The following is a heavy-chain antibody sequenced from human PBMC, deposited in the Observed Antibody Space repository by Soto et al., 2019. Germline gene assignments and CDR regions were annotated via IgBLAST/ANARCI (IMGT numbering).Heavy chain of an antibody. CDR3: ARQSRDFDY. Sequence: SETLSLTCTVSGGSISNYYWSWIRQPPGKGLQWIGYIFSSGSTNYNPSLKSRVTISVDTSKNQFSLNLSSVTAADTAVYYCARQSRDFDYWGQGSLVT. CDR2: IFSSGST. J-gene: IGHJ4*02. CDR1: GGSISNYY. V-gene: IGHV4-59*08.